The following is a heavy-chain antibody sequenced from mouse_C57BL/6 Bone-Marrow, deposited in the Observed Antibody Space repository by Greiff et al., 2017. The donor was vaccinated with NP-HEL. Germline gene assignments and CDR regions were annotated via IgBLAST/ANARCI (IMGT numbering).Heavy chain of an antibody. CDR3: TGDGTWYFDV. CDR1: GYTFTDYE. Sequence: VQLQQSGAELVRPGASVTLSCKASGYTFTDYEMHWVKQTPVHGLEWIGAIDPETGGTAYNQKFKGKAILTADKSSSTAYMELRSLTSEDSAVYYCTGDGTWYFDVWGTGTTVTVSS. J-gene: IGHJ1*03. V-gene: IGHV1-15*01. CDR2: IDPETGGT. D-gene: IGHD4-1*01.